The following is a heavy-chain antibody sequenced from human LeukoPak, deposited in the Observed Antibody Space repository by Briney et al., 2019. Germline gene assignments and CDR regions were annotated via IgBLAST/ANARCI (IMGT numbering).Heavy chain of an antibody. CDR2: INPNSGGT. CDR3: ANQYGDYAGFYFDY. Sequence: ASVKVSCKASGYTFTGYYMHWVRQAPGQGLEWMGWINPNSGGTNYAQKFQGRVTMTRDTSISTAYMELSSLRSEDTAVYYCANQYGDYAGFYFDYWGQGTLVTVSS. V-gene: IGHV1-2*02. J-gene: IGHJ4*02. CDR1: GYTFTGYY. D-gene: IGHD4-17*01.